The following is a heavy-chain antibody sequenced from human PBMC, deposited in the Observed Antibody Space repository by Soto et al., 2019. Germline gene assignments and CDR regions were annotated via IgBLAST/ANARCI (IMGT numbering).Heavy chain of an antibody. Sequence: GSLSLSCTASGFSFNKAWMNWVRQAPGKGLEWVGRIQSKSDGGTTEYVAHVKGRFTISRDDSKNTLYLQMNSLKTDDTAVYYCITLDSSGYVGFDHWGQGTLVTVSS. CDR2: IQSKSDGGTT. V-gene: IGHV3-15*07. CDR3: ITLDSSGYVGFDH. J-gene: IGHJ4*02. CDR1: GFSFNKAW. D-gene: IGHD3-22*01.